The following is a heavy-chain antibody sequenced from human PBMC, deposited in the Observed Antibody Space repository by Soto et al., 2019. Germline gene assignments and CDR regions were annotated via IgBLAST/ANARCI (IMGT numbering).Heavy chain of an antibody. Sequence: QFQLQESGPGLVKPLETLSLTCTVSGCSISSGDYWLAWIRQLPGKELEWIWIAHVYYDGTTHSNPSLRSRVTISIATSYNQFSLKLNSVTAADTALYYCARQRGGDKWYFDVWGRGTLVTVSS. CDR3: ARQRGGDKWYFDV. CDR1: GCSISSGDYW. D-gene: IGHD3-10*01. J-gene: IGHJ2*01. V-gene: IGHV4-39*01. CDR2: VYYDGTT.